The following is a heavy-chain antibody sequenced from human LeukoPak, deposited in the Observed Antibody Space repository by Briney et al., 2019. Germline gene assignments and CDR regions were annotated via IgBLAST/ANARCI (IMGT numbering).Heavy chain of an antibody. CDR3: ARAVAESEDY. CDR2: IKQDGSEK. Sequence: GGSLRLXCAASGFSFSIYWMSWVRQAPGKGLEWVANIKQDGSEKYYVDSVKGRFTISRDNAKNSLYLQMDSLRAEDTAVYYCARAVAESEDYWGQGTLVTVSS. D-gene: IGHD6-19*01. CDR1: GFSFSIYW. V-gene: IGHV3-7*04. J-gene: IGHJ4*02.